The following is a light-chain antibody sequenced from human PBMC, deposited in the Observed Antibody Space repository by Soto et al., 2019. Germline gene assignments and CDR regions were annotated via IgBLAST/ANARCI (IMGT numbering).Light chain of an antibody. V-gene: IGKV1-5*01. CDR2: GAS. CDR1: QSISPW. J-gene: IGKJ1*01. CDR3: QQYNSYWT. Sequence: DIQMTQSPSTLSAVVGDRVTITCRASQSISPWLAWYQQKPGKAPKLLIYGASSLESGVPSRFSGSGSGTEFTLTISSLQPDDFATYYCQQYNSYWTFGQGTKVDIK.